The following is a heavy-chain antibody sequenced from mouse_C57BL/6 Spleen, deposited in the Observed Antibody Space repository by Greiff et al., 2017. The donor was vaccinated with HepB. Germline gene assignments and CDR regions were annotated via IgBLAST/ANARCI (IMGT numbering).Heavy chain of an antibody. V-gene: IGHV1-82*01. Sequence: VQPQQSGPELVKPGASVKISCKASGYAFSSSWMNWVKQRPGKGLEWIGRIYPGDGDTNYNGKFKGKATLTADKSSSTAYMQLSSLTSEDSAVYFCARGEGNYFAYWGQGTLVTVSA. CDR2: IYPGDGDT. J-gene: IGHJ3*01. D-gene: IGHD2-1*01. CDR1: GYAFSSSW. CDR3: ARGEGNYFAY.